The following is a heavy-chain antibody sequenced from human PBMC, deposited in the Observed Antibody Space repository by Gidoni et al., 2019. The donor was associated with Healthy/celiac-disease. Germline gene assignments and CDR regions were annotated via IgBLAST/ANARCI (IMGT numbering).Heavy chain of an antibody. CDR3: ARSYSSGWYGVRY. J-gene: IGHJ4*02. V-gene: IGHV4-34*01. CDR2: INHSGST. CDR1: GGSFSGYY. Sequence: QVQLQQRGAGPLQLSDTLSLTFPVTGGSFSGYYCSWICQPPVKGLEWIGEINHSGSTNYNPSLKRRVTISVDTSKNQFSLKLSSGTAADTAVYYCARSYSSGWYGVRYWGQGTLVTVSS. D-gene: IGHD6-19*01.